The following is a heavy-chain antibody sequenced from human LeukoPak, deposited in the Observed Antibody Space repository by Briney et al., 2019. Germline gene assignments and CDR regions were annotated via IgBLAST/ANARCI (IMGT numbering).Heavy chain of an antibody. CDR3: ARVAAEVVGVPGAIGFGWLRRDYYYMDV. CDR1: GYTFTGYY. J-gene: IGHJ6*03. CDR2: INPNSGGT. Sequence: ASVKVSCKASGYTFTGYYMHWVRQAPGQGLEWMGWINPNSGGTNYAQKFQGRVTMTRDTSISTAYMELSRLRSEDTAVYYCARVAAEVVGVPGAIGFGWLRRDYYYMDVWGKGTAVTVS. D-gene: IGHD2-2*02. V-gene: IGHV1-2*02.